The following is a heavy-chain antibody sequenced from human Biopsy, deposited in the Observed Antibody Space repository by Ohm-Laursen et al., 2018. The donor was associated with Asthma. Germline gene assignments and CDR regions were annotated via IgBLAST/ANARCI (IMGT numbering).Heavy chain of an antibody. Sequence: SLVKVSCNSLGGTFNTYVIGWVRQAPGQGLEWMGGINSVFGTTTYPQKFQDRVTITADDSTSTVYMELSSLRSEDTAVYYCARKAGSCISRTCYSLDFWGQGTLVTVSS. CDR1: GGTFNTYV. V-gene: IGHV1-69*01. D-gene: IGHD2-2*01. CDR2: INSVFGTT. J-gene: IGHJ4*02. CDR3: ARKAGSCISRTCYSLDF.